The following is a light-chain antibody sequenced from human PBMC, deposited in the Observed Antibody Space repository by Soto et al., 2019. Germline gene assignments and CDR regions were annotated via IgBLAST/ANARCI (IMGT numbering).Light chain of an antibody. V-gene: IGLV1-44*01. CDR2: SNN. J-gene: IGLJ2*01. CDR1: SSNIGSNT. Sequence: QSVLTQPPSASGTPGQRVTISCSGSSSNIGSNTVNWYQQLPGTAPKLLIYSNNQRPSGVPDRFSGSKSGNTASLTVSGLQAEDEADYYCSSYAGSNKSVVFGGGTKLTVL. CDR3: SSYAGSNKSVV.